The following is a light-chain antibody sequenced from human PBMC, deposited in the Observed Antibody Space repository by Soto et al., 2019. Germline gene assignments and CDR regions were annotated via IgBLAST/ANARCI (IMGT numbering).Light chain of an antibody. Sequence: EIVMTQSPATLSVSLGERATLSCRASQSVSSNLAWYQLKPGQAPRLLIYGASTRATGIPARFSGSGSGTEFTLTISSLQSEDFAVYYCQQFRNWPWTFGQGTKVDIK. J-gene: IGKJ1*01. V-gene: IGKV3-15*01. CDR3: QQFRNWPWT. CDR1: QSVSSN. CDR2: GAS.